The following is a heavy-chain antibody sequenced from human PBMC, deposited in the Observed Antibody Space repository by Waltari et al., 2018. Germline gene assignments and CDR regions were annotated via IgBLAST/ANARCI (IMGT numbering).Heavy chain of an antibody. D-gene: IGHD6-13*01. V-gene: IGHV3-7*04. CDR2: IKQDGSEK. CDR1: GFTFSSYW. J-gene: IGHJ4*02. Sequence: EVQLVESGGGLVQPGGSLRLSCAASGFTFSSYWMSWVRPAPGKGLEWVANIKQDGSEKYYVDSVKGRFTISRDNAKNSLYLQMNSLRAEDTAVYYCARAVMEYSSSWYDYWGQGTLVTVSS. CDR3: ARAVMEYSSSWYDY.